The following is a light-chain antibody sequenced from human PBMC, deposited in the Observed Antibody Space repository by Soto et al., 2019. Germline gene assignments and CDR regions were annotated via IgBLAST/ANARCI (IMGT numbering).Light chain of an antibody. J-gene: IGLJ2*01. V-gene: IGLV2-14*03. CDR3: TSYTSSSTVL. Sequence: SALTQPASVSGSPGQSITISCTGTSSDVGGYNFVSWYQQHPGKAPKLMIFDVNNRPSGVSIRFSGSKSGNTASLTISGLQAEDEADYYCTSYTSSSTVLFGGGTKLTVL. CDR1: SSDVGGYNF. CDR2: DVN.